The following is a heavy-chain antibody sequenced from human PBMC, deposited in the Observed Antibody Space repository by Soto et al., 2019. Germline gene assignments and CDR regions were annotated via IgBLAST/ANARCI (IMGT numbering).Heavy chain of an antibody. CDR1: GFTFSSYA. CDR2: ISYDGSNK. CDR3: ARDPSPYGYSDYYYGMDV. J-gene: IGHJ6*02. V-gene: IGHV3-30-3*01. Sequence: GGSLRLSCAASGFTFSSYAMHWVRQAPGKGLEWVAVISYDGSNKYYADSVKGRFTISRDNSKNTLYLQMNSLRAEDTAVYYCARDPSPYGYSDYYYGMDVWGQGTTVTVSS. D-gene: IGHD5-18*01.